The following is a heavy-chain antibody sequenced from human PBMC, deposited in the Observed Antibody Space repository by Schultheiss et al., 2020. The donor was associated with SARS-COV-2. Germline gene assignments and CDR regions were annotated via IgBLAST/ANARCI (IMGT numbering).Heavy chain of an antibody. Sequence: SETLSLTCTVSGGSISSGGYYWSWIRQPPGKGLEWIGYIYYSGSTYYNPSLKSLVTISVDTSKNQFSLKLSSVTAADTAVYYCARGLRVRWITMVRGVPDAFDIWGQGTMVTVSS. D-gene: IGHD3-10*01. CDR2: IYYSGST. V-gene: IGHV4-31*01. CDR3: ARGLRVRWITMVRGVPDAFDI. J-gene: IGHJ3*02. CDR1: GGSISSGGYY.